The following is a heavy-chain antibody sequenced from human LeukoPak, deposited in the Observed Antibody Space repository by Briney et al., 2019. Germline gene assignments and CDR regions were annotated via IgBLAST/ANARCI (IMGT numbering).Heavy chain of an antibody. CDR2: ISGSCGST. V-gene: IGHV3-23*01. D-gene: IGHD3-3*01. CDR1: GFTFSSYA. Sequence: GGSLRLSCAASGFTFSSYAMSWVRQAPGKGLEWVSAISGSCGSTYYADSVKGRFTISRDNSKNTLYLQMNSLRAEDTAVYYCAKDPLNLEWLLDFDYWGQGTLVTVSS. J-gene: IGHJ4*02. CDR3: AKDPLNLEWLLDFDY.